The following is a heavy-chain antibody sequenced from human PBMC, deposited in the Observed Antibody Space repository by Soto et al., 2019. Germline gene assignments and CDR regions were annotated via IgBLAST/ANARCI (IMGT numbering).Heavy chain of an antibody. CDR1: GGTFSSYA. D-gene: IGHD6-13*01. J-gene: IGHJ4*02. CDR3: ARDRADIAAAGYYFDY. V-gene: IGHV1-69*13. CDR2: IIPIFGTA. Sequence: GASVKVSCKASGGTFSSYAISWVRQAPGQGLEWMGGIIPIFGTANYAQKFQGRVTVTADESTSTAYMELSSLRSEDTAVYYCARDRADIAAAGYYFDYWRQGTLVTVSS.